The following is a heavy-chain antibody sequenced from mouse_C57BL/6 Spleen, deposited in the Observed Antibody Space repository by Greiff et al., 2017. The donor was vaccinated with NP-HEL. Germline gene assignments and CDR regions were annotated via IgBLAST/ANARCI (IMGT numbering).Heavy chain of an antibody. J-gene: IGHJ4*01. CDR1: GYTFTSYW. Sequence: QVQLQQPGTELVKPGASVKLSCKASGYTFTSYWMHWVKQRPGQGLEWIGNINPSNGGTNYNEKFKSKATLTVDKSSSTAYMQLSSLTSEDSAVYYCARSSYYYGSTYYYAMDYWGQGTSVTVSS. CDR3: ARSSYYYGSTYYYAMDY. D-gene: IGHD1-1*01. V-gene: IGHV1-53*01. CDR2: INPSNGGT.